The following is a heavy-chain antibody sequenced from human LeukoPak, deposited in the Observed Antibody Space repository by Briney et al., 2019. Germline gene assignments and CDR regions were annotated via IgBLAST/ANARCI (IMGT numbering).Heavy chain of an antibody. CDR3: ARAKGRLFDY. CDR2: IYPKSGDT. CDR1: GYTFINYY. J-gene: IGHJ4*02. Sequence: GASVKVSCKASGYTFINYYMHWVRQAPGQGLECMGWIYPKSGDTNYAQKFQGRVTMTRDTSISTVYMELSRLRSDDTAVYYCARAKGRLFDYWGQGTLVTVSS. V-gene: IGHV1-2*02. D-gene: IGHD6-25*01.